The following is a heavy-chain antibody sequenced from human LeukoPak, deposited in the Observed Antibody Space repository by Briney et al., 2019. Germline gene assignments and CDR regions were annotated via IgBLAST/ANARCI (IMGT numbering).Heavy chain of an antibody. CDR2: ISSSSSYI. Sequence: PGGSLRPSCAASGFTFSSYSMNWVRQAPGKGLEWVSSISSSSSYIYYADSVKGRFTISRDNAKNSLYLQMNSLRAEDTAVYYCARVGAAAGTGFDYWGQGTLVTVSS. CDR1: GFTFSSYS. J-gene: IGHJ4*02. D-gene: IGHD6-13*01. V-gene: IGHV3-21*01. CDR3: ARVGAAAGTGFDY.